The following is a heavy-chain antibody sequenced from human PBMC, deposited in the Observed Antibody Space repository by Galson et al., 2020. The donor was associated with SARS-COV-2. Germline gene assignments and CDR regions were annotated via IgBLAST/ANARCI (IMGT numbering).Heavy chain of an antibody. CDR2: INPNSGGP. CDR1: GYTFTGYY. Sequence: ASVKVSCKASGYTFTGYYMHWVRQAPGQGLEWMGWINPNSGGPNYAQKFQGRVTMTRDTSISTAYMELSRLRSDDTAVYYCARDPIESGYHQRNYNWFDPWGQGTLVTVSS. CDR3: ARDPIESGYHQRNYNWFDP. D-gene: IGHD3-3*01. J-gene: IGHJ5*02. V-gene: IGHV1-2*02.